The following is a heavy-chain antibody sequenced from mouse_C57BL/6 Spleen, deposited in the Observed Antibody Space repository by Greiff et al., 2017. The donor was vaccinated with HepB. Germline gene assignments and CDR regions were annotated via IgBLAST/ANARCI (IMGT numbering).Heavy chain of an antibody. CDR2: IDPSDSYT. CDR3: ARGGYYGLGDY. V-gene: IGHV1-50*01. J-gene: IGHJ4*01. CDR1: GYTFTSYW. D-gene: IGHD2-1*01. Sequence: QVQLKQPGAELVKPGASVKLSCKASGYTFTSYWMQWVKQRPGQGLEWIGEIDPSDSYTNYNQKFKGKATLTVDTSSSTAYMQLSSLTSEDSAVYYCARGGYYGLGDYWGQGTSVTVSS.